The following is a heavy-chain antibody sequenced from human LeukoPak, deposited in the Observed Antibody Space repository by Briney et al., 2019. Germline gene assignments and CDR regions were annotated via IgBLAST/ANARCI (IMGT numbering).Heavy chain of an antibody. J-gene: IGHJ4*02. Sequence: GESLKISCKGSGDSFTSYWIAWVRQMPGKGLEWMGIIYPGDSDTRYSPSFEGHVTNSADKSISTAYLQWSSLKASDTAMYYCARRKAVAVVTYFDYWGQGTLVTVSS. D-gene: IGHD6-13*01. CDR2: IYPGDSDT. V-gene: IGHV5-51*01. CDR1: GDSFTSYW. CDR3: ARRKAVAVVTYFDY.